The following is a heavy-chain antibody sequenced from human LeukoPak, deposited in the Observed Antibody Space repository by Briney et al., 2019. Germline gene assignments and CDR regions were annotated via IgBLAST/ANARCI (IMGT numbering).Heavy chain of an antibody. V-gene: IGHV3-48*01. CDR2: ISSSSSTI. D-gene: IGHD3-10*01. Sequence: GGSLRLSCAASGFTFSSYSMNWVRQAPGKGLEWVSYISSSSSTIYYADSVKGRFTISRDNAKNSLDLQMNSLRAEDTAVYYCARVLSPYYPNYWGQGTLVTVSS. J-gene: IGHJ4*02. CDR1: GFTFSSYS. CDR3: ARVLSPYYPNY.